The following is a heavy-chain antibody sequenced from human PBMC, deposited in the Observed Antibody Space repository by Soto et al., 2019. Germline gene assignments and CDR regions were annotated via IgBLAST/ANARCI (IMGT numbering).Heavy chain of an antibody. D-gene: IGHD3-3*01. CDR3: ARGGGLRFLEWLSQGAFDI. Sequence: PVGSLRLSCAASGFTFSSYWMHWFRQAPGKGLVWVSRINSDGSSTSYADSVKGRFTISRDNAKNTLYLQMNSLRAEDTAVYYCARGGGLRFLEWLSQGAFDIWGQGTMVTVSS. J-gene: IGHJ3*02. CDR2: INSDGSST. CDR1: GFTFSSYW. V-gene: IGHV3-74*01.